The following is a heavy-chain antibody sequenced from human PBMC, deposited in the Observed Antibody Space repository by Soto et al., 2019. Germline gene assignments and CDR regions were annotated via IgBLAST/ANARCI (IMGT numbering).Heavy chain of an antibody. CDR3: APVRDWFDP. Sequence: SETMSLTCAVYGGSFSGYYWNWIRQPPGKGLGWIGEIDHSGYTIYNPSLKRRVTIAVDTSKDQFSLRLTSVTAAYTAVYYCAPVRDWFDPWGQGTLVTVSS. CDR1: GGSFSGYY. J-gene: IGHJ5*02. D-gene: IGHD2-2*01. CDR2: IDHSGYT. V-gene: IGHV4-34*01.